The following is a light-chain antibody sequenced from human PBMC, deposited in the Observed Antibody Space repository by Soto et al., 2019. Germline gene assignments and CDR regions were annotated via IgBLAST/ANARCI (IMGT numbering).Light chain of an antibody. CDR2: GAS. CDR1: QSVSSSY. CDR3: QHYSSSSWT. J-gene: IGKJ1*01. Sequence: EIVLTQSPGTLSLSPGEIATLSCRASQSVSSSYLTWYQQKPGQAPRLLIYGASSRATGIPDRFSGSGSGTDFTLTISRLEPEDFAVYYCQHYSSSSWTFGQGTKVEIK. V-gene: IGKV3-20*01.